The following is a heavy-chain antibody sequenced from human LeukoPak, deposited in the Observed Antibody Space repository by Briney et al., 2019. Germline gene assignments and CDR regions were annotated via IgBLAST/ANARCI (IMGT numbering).Heavy chain of an antibody. CDR2: TSAYNGNT. D-gene: IGHD3-9*01. V-gene: IGHV1-18*01. CDR3: ARDRSQGYFDWLLSNTNAFDI. J-gene: IGHJ3*02. Sequence: WASVKVSCKASGYIFTSYGISWVRQAPGQGLEWMGWTSAYNGNTNYAQKLQGRVTMTTDTSTSTAYMELRSLRSDDTAVYYCARDRSQGYFDWLLSNTNAFDIWGQGTMVTVSS. CDR1: GYIFTSYG.